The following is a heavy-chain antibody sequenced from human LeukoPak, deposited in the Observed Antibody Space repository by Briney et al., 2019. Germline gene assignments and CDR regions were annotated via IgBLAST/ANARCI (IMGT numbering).Heavy chain of an antibody. Sequence: SETLSLTCSVSGGSIFSYYWSWIRQPPGKGLECIGYIYSTGSTNYNPSLKSRVTISVDTSKNQFSLKLSPVTAADTAVYYCARLIHRLGSSGSYTAFDFWGQGTMVTVSS. D-gene: IGHD3-10*01. V-gene: IGHV4-59*08. CDR3: ARLIHRLGSSGSYTAFDF. CDR1: GGSIFSYY. J-gene: IGHJ3*01. CDR2: IYSTGST.